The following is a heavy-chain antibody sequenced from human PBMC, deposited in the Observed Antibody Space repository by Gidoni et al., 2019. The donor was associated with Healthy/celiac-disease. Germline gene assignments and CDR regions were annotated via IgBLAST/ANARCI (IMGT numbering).Heavy chain of an antibody. Sequence: QVQLVESGGGVVQPGRSLRLSCAASGFTFSSYAMHWVRQAPGKGLGWVAVISYDGSNKYYADSVKGRFNISRDNSKNTLYLQMNSLRAEDTAVYYGARENSGYCSSTSCDVLAGYFDYWGQGTLVTVSS. CDR3: ARENSGYCSSTSCDVLAGYFDY. CDR1: GFTFSSYA. J-gene: IGHJ4*02. V-gene: IGHV3-30-3*01. CDR2: ISYDGSNK. D-gene: IGHD2-2*01.